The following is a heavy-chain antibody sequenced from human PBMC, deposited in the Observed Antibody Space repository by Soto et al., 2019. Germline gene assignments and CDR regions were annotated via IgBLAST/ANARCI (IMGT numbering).Heavy chain of an antibody. CDR2: ISWNSGSI. V-gene: IGHV3-9*01. CDR3: QRREAFMDV. D-gene: IGHD1-26*01. J-gene: IGHJ6*02. CDR1: GFTFDDYA. Sequence: GGSLRLSCAASGFTFDDYAMHWVRQAPGKGLEWVSGISWNSGSIGYADSVKGRFTISRDNAKNSLYLQMNSLRAEDTAVYYCQRREAFMDVWGQGPTMTVSS.